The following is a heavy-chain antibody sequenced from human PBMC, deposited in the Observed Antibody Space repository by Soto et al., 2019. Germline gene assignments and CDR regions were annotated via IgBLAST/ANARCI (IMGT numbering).Heavy chain of an antibody. D-gene: IGHD2-15*01. Sequence: GESLKISCAASGFTFSSYAMSWVRQAPGKGLEWVSAISGSGGSTYYADSVKGRFTISRDNSKNTLYLQMNSLRAEDTAVYYCAKPLLNGRAIVVVVLAFDYWGQGTLVTVSS. CDR2: ISGSGGST. V-gene: IGHV3-23*01. CDR1: GFTFSSYA. J-gene: IGHJ4*02. CDR3: AKPLLNGRAIVVVVLAFDY.